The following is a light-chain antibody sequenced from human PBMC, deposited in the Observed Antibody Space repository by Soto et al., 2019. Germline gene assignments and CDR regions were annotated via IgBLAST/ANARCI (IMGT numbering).Light chain of an antibody. CDR2: AAS. Sequence: DIQMTQSPSSLSASVGDRVTITCRASQSIRSYLNWYQQKPGKAPKLMIFAASSLERGVPSRFSGSGSGTDFTLTISSLQPEDFATYYCQQSYSSPPTFGGGTKVEIQ. CDR3: QQSYSSPPT. V-gene: IGKV1-39*01. J-gene: IGKJ4*01. CDR1: QSIRSY.